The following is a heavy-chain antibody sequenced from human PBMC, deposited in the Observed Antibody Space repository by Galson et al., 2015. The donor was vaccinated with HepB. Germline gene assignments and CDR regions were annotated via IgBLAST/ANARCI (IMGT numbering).Heavy chain of an antibody. J-gene: IGHJ3*02. CDR3: AKDRVITKLLRGAFDI. V-gene: IGHV3-23*01. CDR2: ISGSGGST. CDR1: GFTFSSYA. D-gene: IGHD2/OR15-2a*01. Sequence: SLRLSCAASGFTFSSYAMSWVRQAPGKGLEWVSAISGSGGSTYYADSVKGRFTISRDNSRNTLYLQMNSLRAEDTAVYYCAKDRVITKLLRGAFDIWGQGTMVTVSS.